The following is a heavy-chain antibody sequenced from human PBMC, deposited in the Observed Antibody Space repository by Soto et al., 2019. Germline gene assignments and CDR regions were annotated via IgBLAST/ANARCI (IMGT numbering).Heavy chain of an antibody. Sequence: QVQLQESGPGLVKPSETLSLSCTVSGGSISSYYWCWFRQSPGKRMEWIGYVHHSWGSSYNPSLQSRVAISLDTAKSQFSLQVTSVTATDTAVYYCARQGFGPLHGLVDVWGQGTTVTVSS. CDR1: GGSISSYY. V-gene: IGHV4-59*08. D-gene: IGHD3-10*01. J-gene: IGHJ6*02. CDR3: ARQGFGPLHGLVDV. CDR2: VHHSWGS.